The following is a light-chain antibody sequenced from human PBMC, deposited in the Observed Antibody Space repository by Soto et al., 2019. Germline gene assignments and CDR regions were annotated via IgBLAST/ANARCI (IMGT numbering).Light chain of an antibody. J-gene: IGKJ4*01. V-gene: IGKV3-20*01. CDR3: QQYGISPLT. CDR2: GAS. Sequence: EIVLTQSPGTLSLSPGERATLSCRARQSVCSSYLAWYQQKPGQAPRLLIYGASSRATGITDRFSGSGSGTDFTLTISRLEPEDFAVYYCQQYGISPLTVGGGIKVEIK. CDR1: QSVCSSY.